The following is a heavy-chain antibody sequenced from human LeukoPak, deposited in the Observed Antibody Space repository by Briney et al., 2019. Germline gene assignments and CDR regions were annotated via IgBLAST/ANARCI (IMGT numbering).Heavy chain of an antibody. CDR1: GGSISSYY. Sequence: SETLSLTCTVSGGSISSYYWSWIRQPAGKGLEWIGRIYTSGSTNYNPSLKSRVTMSADTSKNQFSLKLSSVTAADTAVYYCARAVVPAATGPRGWFDPWGQGTLVTVSS. V-gene: IGHV4-4*07. J-gene: IGHJ5*02. CDR2: IYTSGST. D-gene: IGHD2-2*01. CDR3: ARAVVPAATGPRGWFDP.